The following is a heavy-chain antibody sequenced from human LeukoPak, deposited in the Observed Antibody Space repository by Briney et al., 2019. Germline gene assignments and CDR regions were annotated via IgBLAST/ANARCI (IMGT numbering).Heavy chain of an antibody. V-gene: IGHV1-18*01. Sequence: ASVKVSCKAAGYTFTSYGISWARQAPGQGFEWMGWISAYNGNTNYAQKFQGRVTITADESTSTAYMELSSLRSEDTAVYYCARDSSGNYYYYGMDVWGQGTTVTVSS. CDR3: ARDSSGNYYYYGMDV. J-gene: IGHJ6*02. D-gene: IGHD2-15*01. CDR1: GYTFTSYG. CDR2: ISAYNGNT.